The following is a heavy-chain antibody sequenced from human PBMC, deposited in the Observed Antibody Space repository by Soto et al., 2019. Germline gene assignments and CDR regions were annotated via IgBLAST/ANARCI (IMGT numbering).Heavy chain of an antibody. D-gene: IGHD3-9*01. CDR2: IKTKTDGGTT. Sequence: GSLRLSCAASGFTFNNAWMSWVRQAPGKGLEWVGRIKTKTDGGTTDYAAPAKGRFTISRDDSKNTLYLQMNSLKTEDTAVYYCTTETYYDILTGYYYYYGMDVWGQGTTVTVSS. V-gene: IGHV3-15*01. J-gene: IGHJ6*02. CDR3: TTETYYDILTGYYYYYGMDV. CDR1: GFTFNNAW.